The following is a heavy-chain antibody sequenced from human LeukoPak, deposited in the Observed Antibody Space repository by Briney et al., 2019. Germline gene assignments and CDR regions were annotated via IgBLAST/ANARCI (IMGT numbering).Heavy chain of an antibody. J-gene: IGHJ4*02. CDR2: IYSGGGT. D-gene: IGHD3-22*01. Sequence: GGSLRLSCAASGFTVSNTYMSWVRQAPGKGLEWVSLIYSGGGTYSADSVKGRFTISRDNSKNTLYLQMNSLRAEDTAVYYCAKDDSSGYYYFYFDYWGQGTLVTVSS. V-gene: IGHV3-53*01. CDR1: GFTVSNTY. CDR3: AKDDSSGYYYFYFDY.